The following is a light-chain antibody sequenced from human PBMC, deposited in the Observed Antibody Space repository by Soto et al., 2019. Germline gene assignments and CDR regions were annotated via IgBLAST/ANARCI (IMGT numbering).Light chain of an antibody. Sequence: DIQMTQSPSSLSASVGDRVTITCRASQGISNYLAWFQQKPGTVPKLLISAASTLRSRVPSRFSGSGSGTEFTLTISSLQPEDVATYYCQKYDSVPFTFGPGTKVDIK. CDR3: QKYDSVPFT. CDR1: QGISNY. J-gene: IGKJ3*01. V-gene: IGKV1-27*01. CDR2: AAS.